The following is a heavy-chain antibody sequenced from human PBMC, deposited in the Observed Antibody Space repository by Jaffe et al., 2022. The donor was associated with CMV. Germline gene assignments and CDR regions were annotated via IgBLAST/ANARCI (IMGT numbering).Heavy chain of an antibody. CDR3: ATDGPEVNSSSWYGAAPYYYYGMDV. D-gene: IGHD6-13*01. V-gene: IGHV1-24*01. Sequence: QVQLVQSGAEVKKPGASVKVSCKVSGYTLTELSMHWVRQAPGKGLEWMGGFDPEDGETIYAQKFQGRVTMTEDTSTDTAYMELSSLRSEDTAVYYCATDGPEVNSSSWYGAAPYYYYGMDVWGQGTTVTVSS. J-gene: IGHJ6*02. CDR1: GYTLTELS. CDR2: FDPEDGET.